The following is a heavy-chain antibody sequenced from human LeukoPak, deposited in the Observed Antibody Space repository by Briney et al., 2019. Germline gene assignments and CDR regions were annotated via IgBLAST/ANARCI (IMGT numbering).Heavy chain of an antibody. V-gene: IGHV3-21*01. CDR3: ATNIAVAGHADY. D-gene: IGHD6-19*01. CDR1: GFTFSSYS. Sequence: GGSLRLSCAASGFTFSSYSMNWVRQAPGKGLEWVSSISSSSGYIYYADSVKGRFTISRDNAKNSLYLQMNSLRTEDTAVYYCATNIAVAGHADYWGQGTLVTVSS. CDR2: ISSSSGYI. J-gene: IGHJ4*02.